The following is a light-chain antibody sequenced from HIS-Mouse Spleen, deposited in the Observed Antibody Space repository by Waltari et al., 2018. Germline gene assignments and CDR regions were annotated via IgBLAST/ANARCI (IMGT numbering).Light chain of an antibody. J-gene: IGLJ2*01. CDR2: DDR. CDR3: QVWDSSSDHVV. V-gene: IGLV3-21*02. Sequence: SYVLTQPPSVSVAPGQTARITCGGNNIGSKSVHWYQQKPGQAPGLVVYDDRDRPSGIPERFSGANSGNTATLTISRVEAGDEADYYCQVWDSSSDHVVFGGGTKLTVL. CDR1: NIGSKS.